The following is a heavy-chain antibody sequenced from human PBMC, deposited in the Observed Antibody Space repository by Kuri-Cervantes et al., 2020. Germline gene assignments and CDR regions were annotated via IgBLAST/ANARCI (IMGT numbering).Heavy chain of an antibody. J-gene: IGHJ4*02. D-gene: IGHD1-26*01. CDR3: AKDGAKWARYYFDY. V-gene: IGHV3-30*04. Sequence: GESLKISCAASGFTFSSYAMHWVRQTPGKGLEWVTVISYDGRDTKYADSVKGRFTISRDNSKNTLDLQMSSLRAEDTAVYYCAKDGAKWARYYFDYWGQGTLVTVSS. CDR1: GFTFSSYA. CDR2: ISYDGRDT.